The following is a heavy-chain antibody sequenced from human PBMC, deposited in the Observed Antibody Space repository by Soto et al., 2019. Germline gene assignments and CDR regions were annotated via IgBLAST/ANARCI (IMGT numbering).Heavy chain of an antibody. CDR3: ARAGITRDLNWFDP. CDR1: GGSMNAYH. Sequence: QVQLQESGPGLVKPSETLSLICTVSGGSMNAYHWSWIRQPPGKGLEWLGEIYYSGSPKYNPALKSRVTVSVDTSKNQFSLKMTSLTAADTAVYFCARAGITRDLNWFDPWGQGILVTVSS. J-gene: IGHJ5*02. D-gene: IGHD2-2*01. CDR2: IYYSGSP. V-gene: IGHV4-59*01.